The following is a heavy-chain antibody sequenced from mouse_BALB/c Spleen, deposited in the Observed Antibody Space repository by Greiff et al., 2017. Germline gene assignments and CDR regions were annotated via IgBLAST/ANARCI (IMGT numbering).Heavy chain of an antibody. Sequence: EVKLQESGAELVKPGASVKLSCTASGFNIKDTYMHWVKQRPEQGLEWIGRIDPANGNTKYDPKFQGKATITADTSSNTAYLQLSSLTSEDTAVYYCARSRYGNPFYAIDYWGQGTSVTVSS. CDR1: GFNIKDTY. V-gene: IGHV14-3*02. D-gene: IGHD2-10*02. CDR2: IDPANGNT. CDR3: ARSRYGNPFYAIDY. J-gene: IGHJ4*01.